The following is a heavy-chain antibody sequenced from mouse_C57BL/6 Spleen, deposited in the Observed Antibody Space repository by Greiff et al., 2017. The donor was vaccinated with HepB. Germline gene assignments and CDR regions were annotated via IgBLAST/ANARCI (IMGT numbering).Heavy chain of an antibody. D-gene: IGHD2-5*01. V-gene: IGHV6-3*01. J-gene: IGHJ1*03. CDR1: GFTFSNYW. Sequence: EVKLMESGGGLVQPGGSMKLSCVASGFTFSNYWMNWVRQSPEKGLEWVAQIRLKSDNYATHYAESVKGRFTISRDDSKSSVYLQMNNLRAEDTGIYYCTAYYSNPDWYFDVWGTGTTVTVSS. CDR3: TAYYSNPDWYFDV. CDR2: IRLKSDNYAT.